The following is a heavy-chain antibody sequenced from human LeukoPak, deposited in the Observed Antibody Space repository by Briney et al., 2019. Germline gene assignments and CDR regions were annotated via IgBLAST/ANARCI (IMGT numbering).Heavy chain of an antibody. J-gene: IGHJ6*02. V-gene: IGHV3-20*04. CDR1: GFTFDDYA. CDR3: AKVRGSGYYYGMDV. CDR2: INWNGGST. D-gene: IGHD3-10*01. Sequence: RPGGSLRLSCAASGFTFDDYAMSWVRQAPGKGLEWVSGINWNGGSTGYADSVKGRFTISRDNSKNSLYLQLNSLGTEDTALYYCAKVRGSGYYYGMDVWGQGTTVTVSS.